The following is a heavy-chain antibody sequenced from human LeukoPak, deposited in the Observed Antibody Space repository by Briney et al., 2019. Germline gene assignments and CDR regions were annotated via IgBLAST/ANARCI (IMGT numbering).Heavy chain of an antibody. CDR3: ARGGAYYYYMDV. CDR1: GFTFSSYS. J-gene: IGHJ6*03. D-gene: IGHD4/OR15-4a*01. Sequence: GGSLRLSCAASGFTFSSYSMNWVRQAPGKGLEWVSSISSSSSYIYYADSLNGRFTISRDNAKNSLYLQMNSLRAEDTAVYYCARGGAYYYYMDVWGKGTTVTVSS. CDR2: ISSSSSYI. V-gene: IGHV3-21*01.